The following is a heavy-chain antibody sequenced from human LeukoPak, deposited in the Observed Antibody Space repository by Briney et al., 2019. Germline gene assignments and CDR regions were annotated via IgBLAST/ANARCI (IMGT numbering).Heavy chain of an antibody. V-gene: IGHV1-18*01. D-gene: IGHD3-22*01. Sequence: ASVKVSCKASGYTFSDYGVSWVRQAPGQGLEWMGRISAYNGNTNYLQKFQGRVTMTTDTSTATAYMELRSLRPSDTAVYFCARGPRYSYDSSILLFDYWGQGTLVIVSS. CDR1: GYTFSDYG. CDR3: ARGPRYSYDSSILLFDY. J-gene: IGHJ4*02. CDR2: ISAYNGNT.